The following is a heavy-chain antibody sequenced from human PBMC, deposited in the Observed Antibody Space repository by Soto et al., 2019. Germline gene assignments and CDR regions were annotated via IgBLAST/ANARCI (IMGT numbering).Heavy chain of an antibody. CDR2: ISSSSSTI. CDR1: GFTFSSYS. D-gene: IGHD5-18*01. V-gene: IGHV3-48*02. CDR3: ARLPTAMVTFNNYYYGMDV. Sequence: PGGSLRLSCAASGFTFSSYSMNWVRQAPGKGLEWVSYISSSSSTIYYADSVKGRFTISRDNAKNSLYLQMNSLRDEDTAVYYCARLPTAMVTFNNYYYGMDVWGQGTTVTVSS. J-gene: IGHJ6*02.